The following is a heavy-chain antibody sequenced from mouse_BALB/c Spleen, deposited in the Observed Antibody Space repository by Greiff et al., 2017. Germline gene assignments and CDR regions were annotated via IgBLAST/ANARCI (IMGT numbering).Heavy chain of an antibody. CDR2: ISSGGSYT. CDR1: GFTFSSYT. Sequence: EVKVVESGGGLVKPGGSLKLSCAASGFTFSSYTMSWVRQTPEKRLEWVATISSGGSYTYYPDSVKGRFTISRDNAKNTLYLQMSSLKSEDTAMYYCTRDRDYYGSSYDWYFDVWGAGTTVTVSS. D-gene: IGHD1-1*01. CDR3: TRDRDYYGSSYDWYFDV. J-gene: IGHJ1*01. V-gene: IGHV5-6-4*01.